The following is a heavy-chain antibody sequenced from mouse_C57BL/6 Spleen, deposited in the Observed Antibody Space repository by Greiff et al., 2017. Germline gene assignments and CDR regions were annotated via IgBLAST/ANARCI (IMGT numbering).Heavy chain of an antibody. CDR2: INPNNGGT. J-gene: IGHJ3*01. CDR1: GYTFTDYY. V-gene: IGHV1-26*01. Sequence: EVQLQQSGPELVKPGASVKISCKASGYTFTDYYMNWVKQSHGKGLEWIGDINPNNGGTSYNQKFKGKATLTVDKSSSTAYMELRSLTSEDSAVYYCARPGGFAYWGQGTLVTVSA. CDR3: ARPGGFAY.